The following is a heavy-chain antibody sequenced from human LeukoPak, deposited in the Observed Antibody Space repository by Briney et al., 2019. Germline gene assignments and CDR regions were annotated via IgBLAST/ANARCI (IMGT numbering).Heavy chain of an antibody. CDR3: ARGGNYYDSSGYPEFDY. Sequence: ASVKVSCKASGYTFTGYYMHWVRQAPGPGLEWMGWINPNSGGTNYAQKFQGRVTMTRDTSISTAYMELSRLRSDDTAVYYCARGGNYYDSSGYPEFDYWGQGTLVTVSS. D-gene: IGHD3-22*01. CDR1: GYTFTGYY. J-gene: IGHJ4*02. CDR2: INPNSGGT. V-gene: IGHV1-2*02.